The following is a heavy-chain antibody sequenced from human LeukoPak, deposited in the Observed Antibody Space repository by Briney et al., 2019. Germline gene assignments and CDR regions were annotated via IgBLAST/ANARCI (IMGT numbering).Heavy chain of an antibody. D-gene: IGHD6-6*01. V-gene: IGHV4-39*07. J-gene: IGHJ4*02. CDR3: ASGAVRGSSSGRDY. Sequence: SETLSLTCTVSGGSISSSSYYWGWIRQPPGKGLEWIGSIYYSGSTNYNPSLKSRVTISVDTSKNQFSLKLSSVTAADTAVYYCASGAVRGSSSGRDYWGQGTLVTVSS. CDR2: IYYSGST. CDR1: GGSISSSSYY.